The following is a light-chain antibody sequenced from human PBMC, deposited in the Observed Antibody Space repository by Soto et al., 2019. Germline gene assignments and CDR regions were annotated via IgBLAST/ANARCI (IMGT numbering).Light chain of an antibody. CDR1: QSISSW. CDR3: QQYNSYSPWT. Sequence: DIQMTQSPSTLSASVGDRVTITCRASQSISSWLAWYQQKPGEAPKLLIYDASSLETGGPSRFRGSGSGTEFTLTISSLQPDDFATYHCQQYNSYSPWTFGQGTKVEIK. CDR2: DAS. V-gene: IGKV1-5*01. J-gene: IGKJ1*01.